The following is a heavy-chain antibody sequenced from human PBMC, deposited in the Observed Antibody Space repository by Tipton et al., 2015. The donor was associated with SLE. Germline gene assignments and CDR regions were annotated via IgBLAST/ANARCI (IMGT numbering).Heavy chain of an antibody. CDR1: GDSVSSNSVA. CDR3: VRTGGGGRALDL. V-gene: IGHV6-1*01. J-gene: IGHJ3*01. CDR2: TYYRSKWYN. Sequence: LVQSSQTLSLTCAISGDSVSSNSVAWNWIRQSPSRGLEWLGRTYYRSKWYNDYAVSVKSRITINPDTSKNQFSLQVNSVTPEDTAIYYCVRTGGGGRALDLWGQGTMVTVSS. D-gene: IGHD3-16*01.